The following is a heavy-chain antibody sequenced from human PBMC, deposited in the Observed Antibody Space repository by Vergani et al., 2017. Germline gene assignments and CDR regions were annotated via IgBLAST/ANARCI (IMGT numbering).Heavy chain of an antibody. CDR3: AKDGRENSDYGYFDY. Sequence: VQLVEWGGGVVQPGGSLRLSCTASGFIFSSHGMHWVRQAPGKGLEWVAFIRYDGSRRDYGESVEGRFTISRDTSKKTLSLQMRSLRADDTAVYYCAKDGRENSDYGYFDYWGQGTLVTVSS. CDR1: GFIFSSHG. D-gene: IGHD4-17*01. V-gene: IGHV3-30*02. CDR2: IRYDGSRR. J-gene: IGHJ4*02.